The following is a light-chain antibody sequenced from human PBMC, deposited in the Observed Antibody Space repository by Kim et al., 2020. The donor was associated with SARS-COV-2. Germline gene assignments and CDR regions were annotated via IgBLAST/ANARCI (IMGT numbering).Light chain of an antibody. CDR1: QSVSSSH. V-gene: IGKV3-20*01. J-gene: IGKJ1*01. Sequence: SPGERATLSCRASQSVSSSHLVCYQQRVGQAPRLLIYGAFSRATGIPDRFSGSGSGTDFTLTISRLEPEDFAVYYCQLLGSSWWTFGQGTKVDIK. CDR2: GAF. CDR3: QLLGSSWWT.